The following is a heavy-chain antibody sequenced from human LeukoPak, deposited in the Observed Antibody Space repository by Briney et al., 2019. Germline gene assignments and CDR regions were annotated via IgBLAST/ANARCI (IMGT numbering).Heavy chain of an antibody. V-gene: IGHV3-21*01. J-gene: IGHJ5*02. CDR3: ARDDVAWNDVHWFDP. CDR2: ISSTTTYI. Sequence: PGGSLRLSCAASGFTFSYYTMNSVRQAPGKGLEWVSSISSTTTYIYYADSVKGRFTIFRDNAKNSLYLQMSSLRAEDAAVYYCARDDVAWNDVHWFDPWGQGTLVTVSS. CDR1: GFTFSYYT. D-gene: IGHD1-1*01.